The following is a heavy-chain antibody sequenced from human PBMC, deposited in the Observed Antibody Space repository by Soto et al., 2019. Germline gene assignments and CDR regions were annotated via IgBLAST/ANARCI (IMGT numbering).Heavy chain of an antibody. CDR2: ISYDGINR. CDR3: AKEGHYDFWSGYYPPPGYYYGMDV. J-gene: IGHJ6*02. V-gene: IGHV3-30*18. D-gene: IGHD3-3*01. CDR1: GFTFSSYG. Sequence: PGGSLRLSCAASGFTFSSYGMHWVRQAPGKGLEWVAVISYDGINRYYVDSVKGRFTISRDNSKNTLYLQMNSLRAEDTAVSYCAKEGHYDFWSGYYPPPGYYYGMDVWCQGTTVTVSS.